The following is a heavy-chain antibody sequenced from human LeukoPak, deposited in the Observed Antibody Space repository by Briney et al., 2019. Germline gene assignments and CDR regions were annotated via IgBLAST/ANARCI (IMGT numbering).Heavy chain of an antibody. V-gene: IGHV1-69*04. J-gene: IGHJ4*02. CDR1: GVTFSSYA. D-gene: IGHD5-18*01. CDR3: ARDQCTWIQLWYGFEY. CDR2: IIPILGIA. Sequence: SVKVSCKASGVTFSSYAIIWVRPAPAQGLEWMGRIIPILGIANYAQKSQGRVTITADKFTSTAYMEPSSMRSEDRAVYYCARDQCTWIQLWYGFEYWGQGTLVTVSS.